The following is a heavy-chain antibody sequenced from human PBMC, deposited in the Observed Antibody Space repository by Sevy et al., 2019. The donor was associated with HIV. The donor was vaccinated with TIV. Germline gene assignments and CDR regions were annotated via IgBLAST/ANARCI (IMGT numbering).Heavy chain of an antibody. Sequence: GGSLRLSCAASGFTFSSYGMHWVRQAPGKGLEWVAVMSYDGSNKYYADSVKGRFTISRDNSKNTLYLQMNSLRAEDTAVYYCAKDGCSDGSCYGFDYWGQGTLVTVSS. D-gene: IGHD2-15*01. CDR3: AKDGCSDGSCYGFDY. J-gene: IGHJ4*02. V-gene: IGHV3-30*18. CDR1: GFTFSSYG. CDR2: MSYDGSNK.